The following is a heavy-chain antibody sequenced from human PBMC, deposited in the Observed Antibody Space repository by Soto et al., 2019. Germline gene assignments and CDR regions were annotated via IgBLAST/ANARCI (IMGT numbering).Heavy chain of an antibody. D-gene: IGHD3-3*01. CDR3: AKETSITIFGVVMTSDY. CDR2: ISGSGGST. CDR1: GFTFSSYA. Sequence: EVQLLESGGGLVQPGGSLRLSCAASGFTFSSYAMSWVRQAPGKGLEWVSAISGSGGSTYYADSVKGRFTISRDNSKNTLYLQMNSLRAEDTAVYYCAKETSITIFGVVMTSDYWGQGTLVTVSS. V-gene: IGHV3-23*01. J-gene: IGHJ4*02.